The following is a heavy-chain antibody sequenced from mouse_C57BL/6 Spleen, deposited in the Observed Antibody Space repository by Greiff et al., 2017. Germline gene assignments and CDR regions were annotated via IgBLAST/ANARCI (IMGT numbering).Heavy chain of an antibody. J-gene: IGHJ2*01. CDR2: IYPGSGST. D-gene: IGHD4-1*01. Sequence: VQLQQPGAELVKPGASVKMSCKASGYTFTSYWITWVKQRPGQGLEWMRDIYPGSGSTNSNGKFKSKATLTVDTASSTAYMQLSSLTSEDSAVYYCTRRELGWGQGTTLTVSS. V-gene: IGHV1-55*01. CDR3: TRRELG. CDR1: GYTFTSYW.